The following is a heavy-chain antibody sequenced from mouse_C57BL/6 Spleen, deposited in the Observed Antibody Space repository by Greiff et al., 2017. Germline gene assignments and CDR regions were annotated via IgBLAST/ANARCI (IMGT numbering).Heavy chain of an antibody. V-gene: IGHV5-4*01. J-gene: IGHJ2*01. D-gene: IGHD3-2*02. CDR3: ARAQTAQALYFDY. CDR1: GFTFSSYA. CDR2: ISDGGSYT. Sequence: EVHLVESGGGLVKPGGSLKLSCAASGFTFSSYAMSWVRQTPEKRLEWVATISDGGSYTYYPDNVKGRVTISRDNANNNLYLQLSQLKSEDTAVYYCARAQTAQALYFDYWGQGTTLTVSS.